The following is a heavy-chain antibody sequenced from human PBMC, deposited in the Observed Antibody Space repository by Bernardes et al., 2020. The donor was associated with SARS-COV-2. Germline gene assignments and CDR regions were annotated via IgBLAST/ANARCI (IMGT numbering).Heavy chain of an antibody. CDR1: GLIRLTFDDYA. CDR3: AKGGGSSGYYLDY. D-gene: IGHD3-10*01. Sequence: GGSLRLSCAASGLIRLTFDDYAMHWVRQAPGKGLEWVSGINLKSGTMGYADSVKGRFTISRDYAKNSLYLQMNSLRVEDTALYYCAKGGGSSGYYLDYWGQGILVTVSS. J-gene: IGHJ4*02. V-gene: IGHV3-9*01. CDR2: INLKSGTM.